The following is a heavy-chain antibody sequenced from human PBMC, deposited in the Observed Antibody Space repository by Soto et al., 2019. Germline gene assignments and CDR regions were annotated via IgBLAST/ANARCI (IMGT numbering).Heavy chain of an antibody. J-gene: IGHJ4*02. Sequence: SVKVSFKASGGTFSSYAISWVRQAPGQGLEWMGGIIPIFGTANYAQKFQGRVTITAEESTSTAYMELSSLRSEDTAVYYCARIAAAGNRPHYYFDYWCQGTLVTVSS. CDR3: ARIAAAGNRPHYYFDY. CDR2: IIPIFGTA. CDR1: GGTFSSYA. V-gene: IGHV1-69*01. D-gene: IGHD6-13*01.